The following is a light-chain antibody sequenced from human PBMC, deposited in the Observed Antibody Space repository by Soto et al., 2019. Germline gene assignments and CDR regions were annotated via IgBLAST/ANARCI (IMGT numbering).Light chain of an antibody. Sequence: EIVLTQSPATLSSFPGERATLSCRASQAVNTRLAWYQHKPGQAPRLLIYLTSNRATGIPARFSGSGSGTDFTLTISRLEPEDFAVYYCQQYGSSGTFGQGTKVDIK. J-gene: IGKJ1*01. CDR3: QQYGSSGT. V-gene: IGKV3-20*01. CDR2: LTS. CDR1: QAVNTR.